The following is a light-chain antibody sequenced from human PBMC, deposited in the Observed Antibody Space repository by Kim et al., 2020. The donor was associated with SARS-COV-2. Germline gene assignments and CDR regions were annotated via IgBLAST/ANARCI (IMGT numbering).Light chain of an antibody. CDR1: QSVNSNN. J-gene: IGKJ4*01. V-gene: IGKV3-20*01. CDR2: GAF. CDR3: QQYGSSPET. Sequence: SPGESATLSCRASQSVNSNNLAWYQRKPGQAPRLLIYGAFSRATGIPDRSSGSGSGTDFTLTINRLEPEDFAVYDCQQYGSSPETFGGGTKVDIK.